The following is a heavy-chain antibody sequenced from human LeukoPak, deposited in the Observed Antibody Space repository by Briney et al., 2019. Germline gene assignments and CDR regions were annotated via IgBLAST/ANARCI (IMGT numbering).Heavy chain of an antibody. CDR2: ISSSSSYI. D-gene: IGHD6-6*01. J-gene: IGHJ4*02. Sequence: GGSLRLSCAASGFTFSSYSMNWVRQAPGKGLEWVSSISSSSSYIYYADSVKGRFTTSRDNAKNSLYLQMNSLRAEDTAVYYCARTAARRHDEYYFDYWGQGTLVTVSS. CDR3: ARTAARRHDEYYFDY. CDR1: GFTFSSYS. V-gene: IGHV3-21*01.